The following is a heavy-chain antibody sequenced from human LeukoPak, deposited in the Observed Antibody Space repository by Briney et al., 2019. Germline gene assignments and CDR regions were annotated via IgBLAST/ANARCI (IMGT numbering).Heavy chain of an antibody. V-gene: IGHV3-48*02. D-gene: IGHD3-10*01. CDR3: ARDRSPYYYGSGSCFDY. J-gene: IGHJ4*02. CDR2: ISSSSSTI. Sequence: ASVKVSCKASGYTFSSYSMNWVRQAPGKGLEWVSYISSSSSTIYYADSVKGRFTISRDNAKNSLYLQMNSLRDEDTAVYYCARDRSPYYYGSGSCFDYWGQGTLVTVSS. CDR1: GYTFSSYS.